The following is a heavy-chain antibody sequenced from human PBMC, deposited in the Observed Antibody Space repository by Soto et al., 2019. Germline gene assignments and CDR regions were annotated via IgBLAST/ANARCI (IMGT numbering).Heavy chain of an antibody. J-gene: IGHJ4*02. V-gene: IGHV3-21*01. CDR3: ERSIPHFDY. Sequence: GSLRLSCAVSGFSFSSYSMSWLRQTPGKGLEWVSSIYSGSTKMFFADSVKGRFTISRDNAKNSLYLQMHSLTAEDTAVYYCERSIPHFDYWGQGTLVTVSS. CDR2: IYSGSTKM. CDR1: GFSFSSYS. D-gene: IGHD2-2*02.